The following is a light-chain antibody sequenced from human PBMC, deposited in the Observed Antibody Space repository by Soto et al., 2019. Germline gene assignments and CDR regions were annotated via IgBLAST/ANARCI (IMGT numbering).Light chain of an antibody. V-gene: IGLV2-14*01. CDR3: SSKRTTASLV. Sequence: QSVLTQPASVSGSPGQTITISCTGTSSDVGAYNYVSWYQQHPGKAPKLMIYEVSNRPSGVSDRFSGSKSGNTASLTISGLQAADEADYYCSSKRTTASLVFGTGIKVAVL. CDR1: SSDVGAYNY. CDR2: EVS. J-gene: IGLJ1*01.